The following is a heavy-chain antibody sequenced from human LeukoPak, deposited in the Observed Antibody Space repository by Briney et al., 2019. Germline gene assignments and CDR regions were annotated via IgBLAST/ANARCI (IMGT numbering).Heavy chain of an antibody. CDR3: AKDLVGDSYGSIDY. Sequence: GGSLRLSRAASGFTFSNYAMSWVRQAPGKGLEWVSAISGSADGTYYADSVKGRFTISRDNSKNTLYLQMNSLRAEDAAVYYCAKDLVGDSYGSIDYWGQGTLVTVSS. D-gene: IGHD5-18*01. CDR2: ISGSADGT. CDR1: GFTFSNYA. V-gene: IGHV3-23*01. J-gene: IGHJ4*02.